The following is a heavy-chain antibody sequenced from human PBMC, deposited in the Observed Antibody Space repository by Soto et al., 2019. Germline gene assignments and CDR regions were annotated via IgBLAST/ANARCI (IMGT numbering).Heavy chain of an antibody. D-gene: IGHD3-22*01. CDR1: GFTFSSYG. V-gene: IGHV3-33*01. CDR2: IWYDGSNK. CDR3: ARELYYYDSSGYQGWYFDL. J-gene: IGHJ2*01. Sequence: QVQLVESGGGVVQPGRSLRLSCAASGFTFSSYGMHWVRQAPGKGLEWVAVIWYDGSNKYYADSVKGRFTISRDNSKNTLYLQMNSLRAEDTAVYYCARELYYYDSSGYQGWYFDLWGRGALVTVSS.